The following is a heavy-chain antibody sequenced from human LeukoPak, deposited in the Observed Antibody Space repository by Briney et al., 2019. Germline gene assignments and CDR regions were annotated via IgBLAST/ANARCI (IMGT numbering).Heavy chain of an antibody. J-gene: IGHJ4*02. Sequence: GGSLRLSCTASGFTFGDYAMNWVRQAPGKGLEWVSSISSSSSYIYYADSVKGRFTISRDNAKNSLYLQMNSLRAEDTAVYYCAKAPSWSDKTYYFDYWGRGTLVTVSS. V-gene: IGHV3-21*01. CDR2: ISSSSSYI. CDR3: AKAPSWSDKTYYFDY. D-gene: IGHD6-13*01. CDR1: GFTFGDYA.